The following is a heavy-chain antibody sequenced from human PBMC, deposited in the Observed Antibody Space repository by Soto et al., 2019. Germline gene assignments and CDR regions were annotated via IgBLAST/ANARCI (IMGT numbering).Heavy chain of an antibody. CDR2: ISYDGSNK. CDR1: GFTFSSYG. D-gene: IGHD6-13*01. V-gene: IGHV3-30*18. J-gene: IGHJ5*02. Sequence: QVQLMESGGGVVQPGRSLRLSCAASGFTFSSYGMHWVRQAPGKGLEWVAVISYDGSNKYYADSVKGRFTISRDNSKNTLYLQMNSLRAEDTAVYYCAKESHSSSWYSDWFDPWGQGTLVTVSS. CDR3: AKESHSSSWYSDWFDP.